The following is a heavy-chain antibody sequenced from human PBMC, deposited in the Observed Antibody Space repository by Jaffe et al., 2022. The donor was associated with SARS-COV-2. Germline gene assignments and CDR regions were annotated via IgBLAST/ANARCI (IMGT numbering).Heavy chain of an antibody. J-gene: IGHJ5*02. Sequence: QVQLVQSGAEVKEPGASVRVSCKTSGYSFTSYYMHWVRQAPGQGLEWLGMINPGDGSTRYAQMFQGRIAMTTDTPTTTVYMQMSSLRSEDTAVYYCARAIVGAGIVWFDPWGQGTLVTVSS. D-gene: IGHD1-26*01. V-gene: IGHV1-46*01. CDR1: GYSFTSYY. CDR2: INPGDGST. CDR3: ARAIVGAGIVWFDP.